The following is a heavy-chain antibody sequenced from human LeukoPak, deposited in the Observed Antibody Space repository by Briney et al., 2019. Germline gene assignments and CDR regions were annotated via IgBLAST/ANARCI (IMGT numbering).Heavy chain of an antibody. CDR1: GFTFSSYG. Sequence: GRSLRLSCAASGFTFSSYGMHWVRQAPGKGLEWVAVIWYDGSNKYYADSVKGRFTISRDNSKNTLYLQMNSLRAEDTAVCYCARNKENRYYYYGMDVWGQGTTVTVSS. J-gene: IGHJ6*02. D-gene: IGHD1-14*01. CDR2: IWYDGSNK. CDR3: ARNKENRYYYYGMDV. V-gene: IGHV3-33*01.